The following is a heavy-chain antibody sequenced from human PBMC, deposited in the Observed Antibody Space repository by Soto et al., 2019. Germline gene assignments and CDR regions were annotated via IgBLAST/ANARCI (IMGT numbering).Heavy chain of an antibody. J-gene: IGHJ4*02. V-gene: IGHV1-69*01. CDR1: GGTFSNYP. CDR3: ARCLYCGGGCYSDFDY. Sequence: VQLVQYGAEVKKPGSSVKVSCKASGGTFSNYPFIWVRQAPGQGLDWMGGIIPIFGTTDYGQRFQGRVTIIADESTNTAYMELSSLRSDGTAVYYCARCLYCGGGCYSDFDYWGQGTLVTVSS. CDR2: IIPIFGTT. D-gene: IGHD2-21*02.